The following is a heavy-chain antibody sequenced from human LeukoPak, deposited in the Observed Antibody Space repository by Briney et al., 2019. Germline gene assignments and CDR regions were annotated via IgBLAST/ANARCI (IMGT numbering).Heavy chain of an antibody. D-gene: IGHD1-26*01. Sequence: ASVKVSCKASGYTFTSYDINWVRQATGQGLEWMGWVNPNSGNTGYAQKFQGRVTMTRNTSISAAYMELSSLRSEDTAVYYCARDYPASYSGSYQPLDYWGQGTLVTVSS. CDR1: GYTFTSYD. CDR3: ARDYPASYSGSYQPLDY. CDR2: VNPNSGNT. J-gene: IGHJ4*02. V-gene: IGHV1-8*01.